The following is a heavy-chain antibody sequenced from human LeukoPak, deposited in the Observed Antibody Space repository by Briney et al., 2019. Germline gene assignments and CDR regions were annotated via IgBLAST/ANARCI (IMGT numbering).Heavy chain of an antibody. Sequence: GASVKVSCKASGGTFSSYAISWVRQAPGQGLEWMGGIIPIFGTANYAQKFQGRVTITTDESTSTAYMELSGLRSEDTAVYYCARVLAARPGYYYYMDVWGKGTTVTVSS. V-gene: IGHV1-69*05. D-gene: IGHD6-6*01. CDR3: ARVLAARPGYYYYMDV. CDR1: GGTFSSYA. CDR2: IIPIFGTA. J-gene: IGHJ6*03.